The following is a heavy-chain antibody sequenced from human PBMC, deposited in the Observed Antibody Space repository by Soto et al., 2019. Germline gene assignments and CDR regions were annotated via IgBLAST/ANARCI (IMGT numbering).Heavy chain of an antibody. D-gene: IGHD4-17*01. CDR1: GYTFTRYG. V-gene: IGHV1-18*01. J-gene: IGHJ6*02. CDR2: INGYNGNT. Sequence: QVQLVQFGAEVKKPGASVKVSCKASGYTFTRYGITWVRLARGQGLEWMGWINGYNGNTKYAQKLQGRVTMTTDTSTSTAYMELRSLTSDDTAVYYCAREGDYPYYYYGMDVWGQGTTVTVSS. CDR3: AREGDYPYYYYGMDV.